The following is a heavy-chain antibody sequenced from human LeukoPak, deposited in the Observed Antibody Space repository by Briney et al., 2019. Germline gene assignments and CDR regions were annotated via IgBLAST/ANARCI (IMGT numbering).Heavy chain of an antibody. V-gene: IGHV1-2*02. J-gene: IGHJ5*02. CDR3: ARGGPTMIVVGGKYNWFDP. CDR1: GYTFTGYY. Sequence: GASVKVSCKASGYTFTGYYMHWVRQAPGQGLEWLGWINPNNGGTIYQGRVAMTRDTSNTTAYMEMTRLRSDDTAVYYCARGGPTMIVVGGKYNWFDPWGQGTLVTVSS. D-gene: IGHD3-22*01. CDR2: INPNNGGT.